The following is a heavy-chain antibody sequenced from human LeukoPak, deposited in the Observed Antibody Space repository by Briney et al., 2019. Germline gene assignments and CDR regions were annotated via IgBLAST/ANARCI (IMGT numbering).Heavy chain of an antibody. J-gene: IGHJ6*02. D-gene: IGHD5-18*01. CDR1: GFIFSNSW. V-gene: IGHV3-7*01. CDR3: AREDVDIGMVTNNYYYGMDV. Sequence: GGSLRLSCAASGFIFSNSWMTWVRQAPGKGLEWVANIKPDGSEKYYVGSVKGRFTISRDNAKNSLYLQMNSLRAEDTAVYYCAREDVDIGMVTNNYYYGMDVWGQGTTVTVSS. CDR2: IKPDGSEK.